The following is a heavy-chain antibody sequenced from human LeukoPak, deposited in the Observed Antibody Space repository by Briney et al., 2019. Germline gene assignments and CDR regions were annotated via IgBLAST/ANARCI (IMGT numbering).Heavy chain of an antibody. Sequence: GGSLRLSCAASGFTVSNNYMSWVRQAPGKGLEWVSVINDDGRTYYADAVKGRFTISRDNYKNTLYLQMDSLRAEDTAVYYCARAGCSSTSCYANYYYYGMDVWGQGTTVTVSS. V-gene: IGHV3-53*01. CDR1: GFTVSNNY. CDR2: INDDGRT. CDR3: ARAGCSSTSCYANYYYYGMDV. J-gene: IGHJ6*02. D-gene: IGHD2-2*01.